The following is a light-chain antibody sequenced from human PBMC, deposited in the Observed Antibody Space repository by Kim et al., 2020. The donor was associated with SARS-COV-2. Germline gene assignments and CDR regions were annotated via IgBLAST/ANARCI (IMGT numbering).Light chain of an antibody. J-gene: IGKJ3*01. V-gene: IGKV1-27*01. CDR3: LKYNSAPFT. CDR2: AAS. Sequence: DIQMTQSPSSLSASVGDRVTITCRASQGISNYLAWYQQKPGKVPKLLTYAASTLQSGVPSRFSGSGSGTDFTLTISSLQPEDVAAYYCLKYNSAPFTFGPRTKVDIK. CDR1: QGISNY.